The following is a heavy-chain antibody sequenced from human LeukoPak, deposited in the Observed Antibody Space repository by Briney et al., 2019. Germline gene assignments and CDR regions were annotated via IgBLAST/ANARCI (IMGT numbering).Heavy chain of an antibody. CDR3: AREGNYYDSSGYPQFDY. Sequence: VASVKVSCKASGGTFSSYAISWVRQAPGQGLEWMGGIIPIFGTANYAQKFQGRVTITADESTSTAYMELSSLRSEDTAVYYCAREGNYYDSSGYPQFDYWGQGNLVTVSS. J-gene: IGHJ4*02. D-gene: IGHD3-22*01. V-gene: IGHV1-69*13. CDR1: GGTFSSYA. CDR2: IIPIFGTA.